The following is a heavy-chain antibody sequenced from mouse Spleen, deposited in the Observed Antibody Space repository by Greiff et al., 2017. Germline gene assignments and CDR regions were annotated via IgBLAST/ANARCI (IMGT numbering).Heavy chain of an antibody. V-gene: IGHV1-81*01. CDR3: ALYYYDGSLFDY. CDR1: GYTFTSYG. D-gene: IGHD1-1*01. CDR2: IYPRSGNT. Sequence: VQLQESGAELARPGASVKLSCKASGYTFTSYGISWVKQRTGQGLEWIGEIYPRSGNTYYNEKFKGKATLTADKSSSTAYMELRSLTSEDSAVYFCALYYYDGSLFDYWGQGTTLTVSS. J-gene: IGHJ2*01.